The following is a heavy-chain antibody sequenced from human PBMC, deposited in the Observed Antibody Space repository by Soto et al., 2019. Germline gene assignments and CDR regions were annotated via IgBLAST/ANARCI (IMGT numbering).Heavy chain of an antibody. J-gene: IGHJ6*02. CDR3: ARGNCSSTSCYSYFYYGMDV. CDR2: IYHSGST. CDR1: GGSISSSNW. Sequence: SETLSLTCAVSGGSISSSNWWSWVRQPPGKGLEWIGEIYHSGSTNYNPSLKSRVTISVDKSKNQFSLKLSSVTAADTAVYYCARGNCSSTSCYSYFYYGMDVWGQGTTVTVSS. D-gene: IGHD2-2*01. V-gene: IGHV4-4*02.